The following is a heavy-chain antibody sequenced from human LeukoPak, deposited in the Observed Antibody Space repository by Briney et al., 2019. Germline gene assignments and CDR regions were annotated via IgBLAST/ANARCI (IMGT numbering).Heavy chain of an antibody. CDR3: ARDKSRARGVLYNWFDP. Sequence: SQTLSLTCTVSGGSISSGGYYWSWIRQHPGKGLEWIGYIYYSGSTYYNPSLKIRVTVSVDTSKNQFSLKLSSVTAADTAVYYCARDKSRARGVLYNWFDPWGQGTLVTVSS. V-gene: IGHV4-31*03. CDR2: IYYSGST. J-gene: IGHJ5*02. D-gene: IGHD3-10*01. CDR1: GGSISSGGYY.